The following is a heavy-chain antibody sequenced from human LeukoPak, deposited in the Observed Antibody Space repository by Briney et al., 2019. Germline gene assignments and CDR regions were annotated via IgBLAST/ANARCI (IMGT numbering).Heavy chain of an antibody. J-gene: IGHJ4*02. CDR3: TRDLCSSTSCYAPFDY. CDR1: GFTFGDYA. CDR2: IRSKADGGTT. V-gene: IGHV3-49*04. Sequence: GGSLRLSCTASGFTFGDYAMSWVRQAPGKGLEWVAFIRSKADGGTTEYAASVKGRFTISRDDSKSIAYLQMNSLKIEDTAVYYCTRDLCSSTSCYAPFDYWGQGTLVTVSS. D-gene: IGHD2-2*01.